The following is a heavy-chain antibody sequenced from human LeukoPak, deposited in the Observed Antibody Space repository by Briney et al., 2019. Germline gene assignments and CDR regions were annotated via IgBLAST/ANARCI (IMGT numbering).Heavy chain of an antibody. CDR1: GFTFSDFL. V-gene: IGHV3-23*01. CDR3: ATYRQIQVPFEF. D-gene: IGHD5-18*01. Sequence: GGSLRLSCAASGFTFSDFLMIWVRQAPGKGLEWVSSIFPSSDEIHYADSVKGRFTISRDNSRSTLSLQMDSLRAEDTPTYYCATYRQIQVPFEFWGQGTLVTVSS. J-gene: IGHJ4*02. CDR2: IFPSSDEI.